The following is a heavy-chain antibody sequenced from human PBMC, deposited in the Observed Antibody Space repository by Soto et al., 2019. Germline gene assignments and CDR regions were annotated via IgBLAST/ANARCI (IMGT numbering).Heavy chain of an antibody. J-gene: IGHJ6*03. D-gene: IGHD2-2*01. CDR2: ISSSSSYI. CDR3: ARDGIVVGTDGSAYYYYYYMDV. CDR1: GSTFSSYS. V-gene: IGHV3-21*01. Sequence: EVQLLESGGGLVKPGGSLRLSCAASGSTFSSYSMNWVRQAPGKGLESVSSISSSSSYIYYADSVKGRFTISRDNAKNSLYLQMNSLRAEDTAVYYCARDGIVVGTDGSAYYYYYYMDVWGKGTTVTVSS.